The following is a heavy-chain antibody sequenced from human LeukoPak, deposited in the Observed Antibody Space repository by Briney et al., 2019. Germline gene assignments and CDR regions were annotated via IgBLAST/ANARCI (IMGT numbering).Heavy chain of an antibody. V-gene: IGHV1-69*05. Sequence: SVKVSCKASRGTFSNYAISWVRQAPGQGLEWMGGIIPKFGTAIYAQKFQGRVTITRNTSISTAYMELSSLRSEDTAVYYCARLARPQDYYYYYMDVWGRGTTVTVSS. CDR3: ARLARPQDYYYYYMDV. D-gene: IGHD6-6*01. CDR2: IIPKFGTA. J-gene: IGHJ6*03. CDR1: RGTFSNYA.